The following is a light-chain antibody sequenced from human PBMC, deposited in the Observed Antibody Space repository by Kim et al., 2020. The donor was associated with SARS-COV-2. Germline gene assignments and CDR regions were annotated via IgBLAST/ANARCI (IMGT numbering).Light chain of an antibody. V-gene: IGLV2-8*01. Sequence: QSALTQPPSASGSPGQSVTISCTGTSSDVGGYNYVSWYQKHPDKVPKLMIYEVSKRPSGVPDRFSGSKSGNTASLTVSGLQAEDEADYYCSSYAGSNIVVFGGGTQLTVL. CDR3: SSYAGSNIVV. J-gene: IGLJ2*01. CDR2: EVS. CDR1: SSDVGGYNY.